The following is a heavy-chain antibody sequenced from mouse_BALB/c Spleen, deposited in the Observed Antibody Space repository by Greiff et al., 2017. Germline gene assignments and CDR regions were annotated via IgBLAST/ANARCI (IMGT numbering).Heavy chain of an antibody. Sequence: EVQLQQSGAALVRSGASVKLSCTASGFNIKDYYMHWVQQRPEQGLEWIGWIDPENGDTEYAPTFQGKATMTADTSSNTAYLQLSSLTSEDTAVYYCNACSYCNYTSYLYFDVWGAGTTVTVSS. V-gene: IGHV14-4*02. J-gene: IGHJ1*01. CDR3: NACSYCNYTSYLYFDV. D-gene: IGHD2-1*01. CDR2: IDPENGDT. CDR1: GFNIKDYY.